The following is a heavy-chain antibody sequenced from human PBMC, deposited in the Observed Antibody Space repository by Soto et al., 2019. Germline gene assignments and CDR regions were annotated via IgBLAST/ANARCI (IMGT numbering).Heavy chain of an antibody. CDR3: ARYDYNGYYFDY. J-gene: IGHJ4*02. V-gene: IGHV1-2*02. D-gene: IGHD4-4*01. Sequence: VRQAPGQGLEWMGWINPNSGGTNYAQKFQGRVTMTRDTSTSTVYMELSSLRSEDTAVYYCARYDYNGYYFDYWGQGTLVTVSS. CDR2: INPNSGGT.